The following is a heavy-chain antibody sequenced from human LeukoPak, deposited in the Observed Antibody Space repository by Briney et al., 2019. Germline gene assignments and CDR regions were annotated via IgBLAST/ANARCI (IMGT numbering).Heavy chain of an antibody. D-gene: IGHD1-26*01. V-gene: IGHV3-30-3*01. CDR1: GFTFSSYA. Sequence: GGSLRLSCTASGFTFSSYAMTWVRQAPDKGLEWVTYISDDGNRKYYADSVQGRFSISRDNSKNTVDLQMNGLRAEDTAVYICARDFSGKYCIDYWGQGTLVTVSS. J-gene: IGHJ4*02. CDR3: ARDFSGKYCIDY. CDR2: ISDDGNRK.